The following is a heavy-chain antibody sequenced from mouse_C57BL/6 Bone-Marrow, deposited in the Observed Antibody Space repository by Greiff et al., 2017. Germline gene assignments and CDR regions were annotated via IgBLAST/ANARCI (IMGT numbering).Heavy chain of an antibody. CDR3: ARGNGSSGSWFAY. Sequence: VQLQQPGAELVKPGASVKLSCKASGYTFTSYWMHWVKQRPGRGLEWIGRIAPNSGGTKYNEKFKSKATLTVDKPSSTAYMQLSSLTSEDSAVYYCARGNGSSGSWFAYWGQGTLVTVSA. CDR2: IAPNSGGT. CDR1: GYTFTSYW. V-gene: IGHV1-72*01. D-gene: IGHD1-1*01. J-gene: IGHJ3*01.